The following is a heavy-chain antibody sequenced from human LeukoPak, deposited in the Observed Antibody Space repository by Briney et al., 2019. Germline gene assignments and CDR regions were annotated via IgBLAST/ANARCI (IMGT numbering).Heavy chain of an antibody. J-gene: IGHJ4*02. CDR1: GFTFSNYA. CDR2: IRGSGGSK. Sequence: QAGGSLRLSCAASGFTFSNYAISWVRQAPGKGLEWVSAIRGSGGSKYYADSLKDGFTTSRDNYNNTLYLQINSLRAEDTAAYYCAKLSSGWASSDEWGQGTLATVSS. D-gene: IGHD6-19*01. V-gene: IGHV3-23*01. CDR3: AKLSSGWASSDE.